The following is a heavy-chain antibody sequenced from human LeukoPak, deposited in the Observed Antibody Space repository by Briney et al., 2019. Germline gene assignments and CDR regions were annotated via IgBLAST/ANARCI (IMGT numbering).Heavy chain of an antibody. V-gene: IGHV4-59*11. CDR1: GGSISSHY. J-gene: IGHJ6*03. CDR2: IYYSGST. Sequence: SETLSLTCTVSGGSISSHYWSWIRQPPGKGLGWIGYIYYSGSTNYNPSLKSRVTISVDTSKNQFSLKLSSVTAADTAVYYCARVDYDFWSGYYTGHYYMDVWGKGTTVTVSS. CDR3: ARVDYDFWSGYYTGHYYMDV. D-gene: IGHD3-3*01.